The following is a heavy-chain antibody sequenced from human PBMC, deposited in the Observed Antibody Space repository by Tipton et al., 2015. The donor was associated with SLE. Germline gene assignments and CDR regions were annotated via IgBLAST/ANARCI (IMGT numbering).Heavy chain of an antibody. CDR3: ARERSGMDEYYFDS. D-gene: IGHD6-6*01. V-gene: IGHV1-46*01. J-gene: IGHJ4*02. CDR2: INPSDGGT. Sequence: QSGPEVKKPGASVKVSCKASGFIFTKGYMHWVRQAPGQGLEWMGIINPSDGGTTYAQQFQGRVTMTRDTSTSTVYLELSSLRSEDTAAYFCARERSGMDEYYFDSWGQGTLVTVSS. CDR1: GFIFTKGY.